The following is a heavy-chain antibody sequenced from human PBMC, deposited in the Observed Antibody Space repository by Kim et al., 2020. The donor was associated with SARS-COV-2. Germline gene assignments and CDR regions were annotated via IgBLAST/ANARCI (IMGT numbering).Heavy chain of an antibody. CDR3: ARVGDGYNWDYFDY. V-gene: IGHV3-33*01. CDR1: GFTFSSYG. J-gene: IGHJ4*02. D-gene: IGHD5-12*01. CDR2: IWYDGSNK. Sequence: GGSLRLSCAASGFTFSSYGMHWVRQAPGKGLEWVAVIWYDGSNKYYADSVKGRFTISRDNSKNTLYLQMNSLRAEDTAVYYCARVGDGYNWDYFDYWGQGTLVTVSS.